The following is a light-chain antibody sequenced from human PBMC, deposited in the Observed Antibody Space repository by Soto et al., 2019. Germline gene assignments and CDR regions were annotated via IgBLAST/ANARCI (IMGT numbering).Light chain of an antibody. CDR3: MIWHSSAWV. Sequence: QAVVTQPSSLSASPGASASLTCTLRSGINVGTYRIYWYQQKPGSPPQYLLRYKSDSDKQQGSGVPSRFSGSKDASANAGILLISGLQSEDEADYYCMIWHSSAWVFCRGTKLTVL. CDR1: SGINVGTYR. CDR2: YKSDSDK. J-gene: IGLJ3*02. V-gene: IGLV5-45*03.